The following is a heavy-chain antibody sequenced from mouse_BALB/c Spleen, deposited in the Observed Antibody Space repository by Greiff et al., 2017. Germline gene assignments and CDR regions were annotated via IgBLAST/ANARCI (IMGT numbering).Heavy chain of an antibody. CDR2: INPSNGGT. J-gene: IGHJ4*01. Sequence: VQRVESGAELVKPGASVKLSCKASGYTFTSYWMHWVKLRPGQGFEWIGEINPSNGGTNYNEKFKRKATLTVDKSSSTAYMQLSSLTSEDSAVYYCTISDYRYDYAMDYWGQGTSVTVSS. V-gene: IGHV1S16*01. CDR3: TISDYRYDYAMDY. CDR1: GYTFTSYW. D-gene: IGHD2-14*01.